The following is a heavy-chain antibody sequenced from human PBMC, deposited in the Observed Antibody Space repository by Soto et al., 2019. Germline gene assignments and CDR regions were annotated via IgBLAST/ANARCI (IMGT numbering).Heavy chain of an antibody. J-gene: IGHJ6*02. CDR3: ARIGYYYYGMDV. Sequence: SETLSLICTVSGGSISSGGYYWSWIRQHPGKGLEWIGYIYYSGSTYYNPSLKSRVTISVDTSKNQFSLKLSSVTAADTAVYYCARIGYYYYGMDVWGQGTTVTVSS. V-gene: IGHV4-31*03. CDR1: GGSISSGGYY. CDR2: IYYSGST.